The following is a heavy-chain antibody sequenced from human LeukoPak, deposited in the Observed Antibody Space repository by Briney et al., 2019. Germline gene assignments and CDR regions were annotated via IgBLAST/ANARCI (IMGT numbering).Heavy chain of an antibody. D-gene: IGHD6-13*01. CDR3: ARGGAAGAVDY. Sequence: SETLSLTCAVSGGSISSGGYSWSWIRQPPGKGLEWIGYIYHSGSTYYNPSLKSRVTISVDRSKNQFSLELSSVTAADTAVYYCARGGAAGAVDYWGQGTLVTVSS. V-gene: IGHV4-30-2*01. CDR2: IYHSGST. J-gene: IGHJ4*02. CDR1: GGSISSGGYS.